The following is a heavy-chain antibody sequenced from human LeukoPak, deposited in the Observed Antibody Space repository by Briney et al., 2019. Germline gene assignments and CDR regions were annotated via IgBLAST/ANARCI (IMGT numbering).Heavy chain of an antibody. J-gene: IGHJ3*02. Sequence: AGGSLRLSCAASGFTLSSYAMSWVRQAPGKGLEWVSAISGSGGSTYYADSVKRRYTISRDNSKIPLYLQMNSLRADDTAVYYCAKPAAAGDQDAFDIWRQGTMVSVSS. D-gene: IGHD6-13*01. V-gene: IGHV3-23*01. CDR1: GFTLSSYA. CDR3: AKPAAAGDQDAFDI. CDR2: ISGSGGST.